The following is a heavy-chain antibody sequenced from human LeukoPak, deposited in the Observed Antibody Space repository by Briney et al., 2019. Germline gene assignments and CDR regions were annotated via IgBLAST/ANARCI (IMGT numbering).Heavy chain of an antibody. CDR1: GGSISSSNW. Sequence: SETLSLTCAVSGGSISSSNWWSWVRQPPGKGLEWIGEIYHSGSTNYNPSLKSRVTISVDKSKNQFSLKLSSVTAADTAVYYCARVGSGWRDYYYYYYMDVWGKGTTVTVSS. D-gene: IGHD6-19*01. J-gene: IGHJ6*03. CDR3: ARVGSGWRDYYYYYYMDV. V-gene: IGHV4-4*02. CDR2: IYHSGST.